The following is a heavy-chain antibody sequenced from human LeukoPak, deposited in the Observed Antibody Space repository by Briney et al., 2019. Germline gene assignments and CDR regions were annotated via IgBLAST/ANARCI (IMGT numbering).Heavy chain of an antibody. V-gene: IGHV4-59*01. D-gene: IGHD5/OR15-5a*01. CDR1: GGSISSYY. CDR3: AGLSSGDAFDI. J-gene: IGHJ3*02. CDR2: IYYSGST. Sequence: PSETLSLTCTVSGGSISSYYWSWLRQPPGKGLEWIGYIYYSGSTNYNPSLKSRVTISVDTSKNQFSLKLSSVTAADTAVYYCAGLSSGDAFDIWGQGTMVTVSS.